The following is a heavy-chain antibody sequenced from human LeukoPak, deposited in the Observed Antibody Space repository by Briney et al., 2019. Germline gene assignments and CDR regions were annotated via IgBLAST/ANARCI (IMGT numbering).Heavy chain of an antibody. J-gene: IGHJ3*02. CDR2: TYSGGST. Sequence: RGSLRLSCAASGFSVSSHYPSWVRDAPGKGLGRVSVTYSGGSTYCADSVKGRVTISRDNSKTTLYLQMNSLRADCTAVYYCARDWDLGSPSSGWYKGAPDSFDIWGQGTMVTVSS. V-gene: IGHV3-66*01. D-gene: IGHD6-19*01. CDR1: GFSVSSHY. CDR3: ARDWDLGSPSSGWYKGAPDSFDI.